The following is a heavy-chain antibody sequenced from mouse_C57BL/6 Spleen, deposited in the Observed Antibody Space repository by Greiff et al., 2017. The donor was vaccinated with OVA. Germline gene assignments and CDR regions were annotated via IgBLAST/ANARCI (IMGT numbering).Heavy chain of an antibody. V-gene: IGHV5-4*01. CDR3: ARGGGYYDAMDY. D-gene: IGHD2-2*01. J-gene: IGHJ4*01. CDR1: GFTFSSYA. CDR2: ISDGGSYT. Sequence: VQLQQSGGGLVKPGGSLKLSCAASGFTFSSYAMSWVRQTPEKRLEWVATISDGGSYTYYPDNVKGRFTISRDNAKNNLYLQMSHLKSEDTAMYDCARGGGYYDAMDYWGQGTSVTVSS.